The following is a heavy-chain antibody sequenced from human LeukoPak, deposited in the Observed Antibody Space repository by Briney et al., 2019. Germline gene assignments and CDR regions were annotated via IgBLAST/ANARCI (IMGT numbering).Heavy chain of an antibody. J-gene: IGHJ4*02. Sequence: GGYLRRSCAASGFTFNSHSMNWVRQAPGKGLEWVSYLGSRSTSIFYADSVKGRFTISRDNAKNSLYLQMNSLRAEDTAVYYCARDCPRIFGVVSYFDYWGQGTLVTVSS. CDR2: LGSRSTSI. CDR1: GFTFNSHS. D-gene: IGHD3-3*01. CDR3: ARDCPRIFGVVSYFDY. V-gene: IGHV3-48*01.